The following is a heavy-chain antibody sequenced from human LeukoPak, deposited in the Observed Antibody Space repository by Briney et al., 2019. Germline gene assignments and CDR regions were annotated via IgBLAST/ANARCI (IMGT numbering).Heavy chain of an antibody. Sequence: SETLSLTCTVSGGSISSYYWSWIRQPAGKGLEWIGRIYTSGSTNYNPSLKSRVTTSVDTSKNQFSLKLSSVTAADTAVYYCARVSSSWNYGYYYYMDVWGKGTTVTVSS. CDR3: ARVSSSWNYGYYYYMDV. CDR2: IYTSGST. D-gene: IGHD1-7*01. J-gene: IGHJ6*03. V-gene: IGHV4-4*07. CDR1: GGSISSYY.